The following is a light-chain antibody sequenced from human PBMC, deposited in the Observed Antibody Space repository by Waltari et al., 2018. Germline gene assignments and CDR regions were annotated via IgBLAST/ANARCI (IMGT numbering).Light chain of an antibody. V-gene: IGKV1D-13*01. J-gene: IGKJ3*01. CDR1: HDIATA. CDR3: QQFINYPLT. CDR2: DAS. Sequence: AIQLTQSPSSLSASVGHRITITCRASHDIATALAWYVQKPGKAPQLLIYDASTLESGVPSRFSGSGSGTDFTLSISGLQPEDFATYYCQQFINYPLTFGPGTTVDIK.